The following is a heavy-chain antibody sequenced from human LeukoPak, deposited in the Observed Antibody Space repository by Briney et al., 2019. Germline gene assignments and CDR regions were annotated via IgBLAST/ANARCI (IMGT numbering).Heavy chain of an antibody. CDR2: IYYSGST. D-gene: IGHD1-20*01. CDR1: GGSISRYY. V-gene: IGHV4-59*08. CDR3: ATRRTDSWNDCGWFDP. J-gene: IGHJ5*02. Sequence: SETLSVTCTVSGGSISRYYWSWIRQPPGKGLEWIGYIYYSGSTNYNPSLKSRVTISVDTSKNQFSLKVSSVTAADTAVYYCATRRTDSWNDCGWFDPWGQGTLVTVSS.